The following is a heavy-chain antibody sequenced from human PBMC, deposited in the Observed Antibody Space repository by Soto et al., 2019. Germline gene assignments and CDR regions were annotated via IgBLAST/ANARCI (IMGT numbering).Heavy chain of an antibody. Sequence: PXGSLILSCAAAGFTFSSYAMSWVRQAPGKGLEWVSAISGSGGSTYYADSVKGRFTISRDNSKNTLYLQMNSLRAEDTAVYYCAKESDYYGSGTGDYWGQGTLVTVSS. CDR3: AKESDYYGSGTGDY. J-gene: IGHJ4*02. CDR2: ISGSGGST. V-gene: IGHV3-23*01. CDR1: GFTFSSYA. D-gene: IGHD3-10*01.